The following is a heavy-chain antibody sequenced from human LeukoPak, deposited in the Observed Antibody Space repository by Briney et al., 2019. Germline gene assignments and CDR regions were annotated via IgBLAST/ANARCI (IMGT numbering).Heavy chain of an antibody. Sequence: GRSLRLSCAASGFTFSSYGMHWVRQAPGKGLEWVAVISYDGSNKYYADSVKGRFTISRDNSKNTLYLQMNSLRAEDTAVYYCAKGLNYGGNLGHVFDIWGQGTMVTVSS. CDR3: AKGLNYGGNLGHVFDI. V-gene: IGHV3-30*18. J-gene: IGHJ3*02. CDR2: ISYDGSNK. D-gene: IGHD4-23*01. CDR1: GFTFSSYG.